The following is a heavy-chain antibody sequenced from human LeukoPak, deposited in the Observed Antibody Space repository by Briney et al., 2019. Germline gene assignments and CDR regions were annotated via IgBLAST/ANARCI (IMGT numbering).Heavy chain of an antibody. CDR2: INPNSGGT. D-gene: IGHD6-13*01. Sequence: ASVKVSCKASGYTFTGYYMHWVRQAPGQGLEWMGWINPNSGGTNYAQKFQGRVTMTRDTAISTAYMVLSRLRSDDTAVYYCARGYSSSWLYFDYWGQGTLVTVSS. V-gene: IGHV1-2*02. CDR3: ARGYSSSWLYFDY. J-gene: IGHJ4*02. CDR1: GYTFTGYY.